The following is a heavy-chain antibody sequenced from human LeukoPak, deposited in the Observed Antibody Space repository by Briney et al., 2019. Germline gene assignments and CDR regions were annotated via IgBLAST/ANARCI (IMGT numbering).Heavy chain of an antibody. Sequence: SETLSLTCTVSGGSISTYYWNWIRQPPGKGLEWIGYIYYSGATNYNPSLKSRVTMSVDTSKNQFSLKLSSVTAADTAVYYCARGVYIAAAQYGFWGQGTLVTVSS. D-gene: IGHD6-13*01. CDR3: ARGVYIAAAQYGF. J-gene: IGHJ4*02. CDR1: GGSISTYY. V-gene: IGHV4-59*01. CDR2: IYYSGAT.